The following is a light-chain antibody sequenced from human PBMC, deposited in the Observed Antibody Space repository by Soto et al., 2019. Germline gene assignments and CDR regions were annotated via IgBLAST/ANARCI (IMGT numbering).Light chain of an antibody. CDR1: QSLLHSNGYNY. J-gene: IGKJ3*01. CDR2: LGS. V-gene: IGKV2-28*01. Sequence: DIVMTQNPLSLPVTPGEPASISCRSSQSLLHSNGYNYLDWYLQKPGQSPQLLIYLGSNRSSGVPDRFSGSGSGTDFTLKISRVEAEDVGVYYCMQALQTPFTFGPGTKVDIK. CDR3: MQALQTPFT.